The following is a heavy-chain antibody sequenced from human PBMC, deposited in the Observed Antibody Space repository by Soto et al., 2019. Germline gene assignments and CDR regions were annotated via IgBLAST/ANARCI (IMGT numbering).Heavy chain of an antibody. V-gene: IGHV3-23*01. D-gene: IGHD5-12*01. J-gene: IGHJ4*02. Sequence: GGSLRLSCEGSGFTFSTDAMNWVRQAPGKGLEWVSGISGSGGTTYYADSVEGRFTISRDNSKNTLYLQMNSLRAEDTAVYYCAKSVRRGYEPPWDYWGQGTQVTVSS. CDR3: AKSVRRGYEPPWDY. CDR2: ISGSGGTT. CDR1: GFTFSTDA.